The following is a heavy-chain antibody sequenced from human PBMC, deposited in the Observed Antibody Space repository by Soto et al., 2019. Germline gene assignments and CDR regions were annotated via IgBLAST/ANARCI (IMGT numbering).Heavy chain of an antibody. J-gene: IGHJ5*01. Sequence: SGPTLVNPTQTLTLTCTFSGFSLITAGAGVGWIRQPPGKALEWLALIYWNDDTRYSPSLKSRLTITKDTSKNQVVLRMTNMDPVDTATYYCAHRGYGNYPRDNWFDPWGQGILVTVPS. CDR2: IYWNDDT. D-gene: IGHD4-17*01. CDR1: GFSLITAGAG. CDR3: AHRGYGNYPRDNWFDP. V-gene: IGHV2-5*01.